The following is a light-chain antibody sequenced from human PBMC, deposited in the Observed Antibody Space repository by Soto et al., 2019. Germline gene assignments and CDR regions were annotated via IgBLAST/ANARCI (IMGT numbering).Light chain of an antibody. J-gene: IGLJ1*01. Sequence: QSALTQPASVSGSPGQSITFSCTGTSSDVGSYDYVSWHQQHPGKAPKLIIYDVNNRPSGVPSRFSGSKSGNTASLIISGLQTEDEADYFCCAYPTSGTHVFGTATKVTVL. CDR3: CAYPTSGTHV. CDR1: SSDVGSYDY. V-gene: IGLV2-14*03. CDR2: DVN.